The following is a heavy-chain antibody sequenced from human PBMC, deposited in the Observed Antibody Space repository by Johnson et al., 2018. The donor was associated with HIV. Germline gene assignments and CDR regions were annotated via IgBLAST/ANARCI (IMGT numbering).Heavy chain of an antibody. CDR3: ARDATYRKYALTSFDI. V-gene: IGHV3-66*01. Sequence: VQLVESGGGVVQPGGSLRLSCAASGFTFSNAWMSWVRQAPGKGLEWVSLIYSGGTTYYADSVKGRFTISRDNAKNSLYLQMNTLRAEDTAVYYCARDATYRKYALTSFDIWGQGAMVTVSS. CDR1: GFTFSNAW. D-gene: IGHD1-14*01. J-gene: IGHJ3*02. CDR2: IYSGGTT.